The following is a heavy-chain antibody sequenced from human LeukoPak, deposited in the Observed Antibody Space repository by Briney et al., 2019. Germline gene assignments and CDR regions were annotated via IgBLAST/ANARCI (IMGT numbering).Heavy chain of an antibody. Sequence: PSETLSLTCTVSGGSISSTSYYWGWIRQPPGKGLEWIGSIYYSGSTYYKPSLKSRVTISLDTSKNQFSLKLSSVTAADTAVYYCARSYYDSSGYFGYWGQGTLVTVSS. J-gene: IGHJ4*02. CDR2: IYYSGST. CDR1: GGSISSTSYY. V-gene: IGHV4-39*01. CDR3: ARSYYDSSGYFGY. D-gene: IGHD3-22*01.